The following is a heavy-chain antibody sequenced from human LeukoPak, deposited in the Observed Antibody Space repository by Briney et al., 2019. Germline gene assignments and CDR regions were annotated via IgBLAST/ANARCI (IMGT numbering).Heavy chain of an antibody. CDR2: ISSSGSTI. Sequence: KPGGPLRLSCAASGFTFSDYYMSWIPQAPGKGLEWVSYISSSGSTIYYADSVKGRFTVSRDNAKNSLYLQMNSLRAEDTAVYYCTRVARYCSGGICYSGYWGQGTLVTVSS. D-gene: IGHD2-15*01. J-gene: IGHJ4*02. V-gene: IGHV3-11*04. CDR1: GFTFSDYY. CDR3: TRVARYCSGGICYSGY.